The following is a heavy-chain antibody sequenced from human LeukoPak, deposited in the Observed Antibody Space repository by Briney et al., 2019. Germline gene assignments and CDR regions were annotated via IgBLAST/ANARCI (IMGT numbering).Heavy chain of an antibody. V-gene: IGHV4-59*08. Sequence: SETLSLTCTVSGGSISSYYWSWIRQPPGKGLEWIGYIYYSGSTNYNPSLKSRVTISVDTSKNQFSLKLSSVTAADTAVYYCVSGTTVTNFAYWGQGTLVTVSS. CDR1: GGSISSYY. D-gene: IGHD4-17*01. J-gene: IGHJ4*02. CDR3: VSGTTVTNFAY. CDR2: IYYSGST.